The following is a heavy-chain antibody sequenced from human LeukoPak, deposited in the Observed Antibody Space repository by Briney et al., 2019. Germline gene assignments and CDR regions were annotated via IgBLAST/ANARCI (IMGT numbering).Heavy chain of an antibody. V-gene: IGHV4-39*07. CDR3: ASPTVTTGEDFDY. J-gene: IGHJ4*02. CDR1: GGSISSSSYY. Sequence: SETLSLTCTVSGGSISSSSYYWGWIRQPPGKGLEWIGSIYYSGSTYYNPSLKSRVTISVDTSKNQFSLKLSSVTAADTAVYYCASPTVTTGEDFDYWGQGTLVTVSS. D-gene: IGHD4-17*01. CDR2: IYYSGST.